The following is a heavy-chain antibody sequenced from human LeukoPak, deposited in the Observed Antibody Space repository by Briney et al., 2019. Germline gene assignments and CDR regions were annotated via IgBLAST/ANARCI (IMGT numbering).Heavy chain of an antibody. D-gene: IGHD2-2*02. CDR2: INHSGST. Sequence: PSETLSVTRAVYGGSFSGYYWSWIRQPPGKGLEWIGEINHSGSTNYNPSHKSRGTISVYTAKNQFSLKLSSVTAADTAVYYCARADYCSSTSCYNPPYNWFDPWGQGTLVTVSS. CDR1: GGSFSGYY. J-gene: IGHJ5*02. CDR3: ARADYCSSTSCYNPPYNWFDP. V-gene: IGHV4-34*01.